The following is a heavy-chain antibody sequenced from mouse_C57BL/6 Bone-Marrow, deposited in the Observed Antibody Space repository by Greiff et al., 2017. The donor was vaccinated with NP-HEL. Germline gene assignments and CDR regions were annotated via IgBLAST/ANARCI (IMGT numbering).Heavy chain of an antibody. CDR2: IDPETGGT. CDR3: TWLRDY. D-gene: IGHD1-1*01. J-gene: IGHJ2*01. CDR1: GYTFTDYE. Sequence: VKLQESGAELVRPGASVTLSCKASGYTFTDYEMHWVKQTPVHGLEWIGAIDPETGGTAYNQKFKGKAILTADKSSSTAYMELRSLTSEDSAVYYCTWLRDYWGQGTTLTVSS. V-gene: IGHV1-15*01.